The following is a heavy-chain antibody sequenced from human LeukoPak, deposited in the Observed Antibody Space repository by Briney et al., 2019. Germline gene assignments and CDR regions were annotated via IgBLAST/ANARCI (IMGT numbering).Heavy chain of an antibody. CDR2: IIPIFGTA. D-gene: IGHD6-6*01. CDR1: GGTFSSYA. V-gene: IGHV1-69*13. Sequence: GASVKVSCKASGGTFSSYAISWVRQAPGQGLEWMGGIIPIFGTANYAQKFQGRVTITADESTSTAYMELSSLRSEDTAVYYCARDVGSSSRMDVWGQGTTVTVSS. CDR3: ARDVGSSSRMDV. J-gene: IGHJ6*02.